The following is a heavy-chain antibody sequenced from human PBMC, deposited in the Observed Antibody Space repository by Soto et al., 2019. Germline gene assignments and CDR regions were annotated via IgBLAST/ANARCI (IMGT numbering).Heavy chain of an antibody. J-gene: IGHJ5*02. Sequence: SVKVSCKASGGTFSSYAISWVRQAPGQGLEWMGGIIPIFGTANYAQKFQGRATITADESTSTAYMELSSLRSEDTAVYYCARSPNYDFWSGYYSGMIGFDPWGQGTLVTVSS. CDR2: IIPIFGTA. CDR3: ARSPNYDFWSGYYSGMIGFDP. D-gene: IGHD3-3*01. V-gene: IGHV1-69*13. CDR1: GGTFSSYA.